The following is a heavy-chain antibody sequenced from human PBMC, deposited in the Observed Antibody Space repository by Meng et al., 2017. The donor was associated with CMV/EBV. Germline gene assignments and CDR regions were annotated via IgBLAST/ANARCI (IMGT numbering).Heavy chain of an antibody. CDR3: ATEAIAAAGTGFDY. V-gene: IGHV1-2*02. D-gene: IGHD6-13*01. Sequence: ASVKVSCKASGYTFTGYYIHWVRQAPGQGLEWMGWINPNSGATNYAQKFQGRVTMTRGTSISTAYMELSRLRSDDTAVYYCATEAIAAAGTGFDYWGQGTLVTVSS. CDR1: GYTFTGYY. J-gene: IGHJ4*02. CDR2: INPNSGAT.